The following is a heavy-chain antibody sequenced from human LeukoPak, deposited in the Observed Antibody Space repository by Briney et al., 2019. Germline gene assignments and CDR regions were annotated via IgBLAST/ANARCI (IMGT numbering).Heavy chain of an antibody. V-gene: IGHV4-61*01. Sequence: SETLSLTCNVSGGSVSSGSYYWSWIRQPPGKGLEWIGYVYNSGSTNYNAALKSRVTISADTSKNQFSLKLGSVTAADTAVYYCARDYAYYDSSGYHDAFDIWGQGTMVTVSS. CDR3: ARDYAYYDSSGYHDAFDI. D-gene: IGHD3-22*01. CDR2: VYNSGST. CDR1: GGSVSSGSYY. J-gene: IGHJ3*02.